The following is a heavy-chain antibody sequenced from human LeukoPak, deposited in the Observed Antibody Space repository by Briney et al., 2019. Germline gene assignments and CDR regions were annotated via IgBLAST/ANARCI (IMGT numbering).Heavy chain of an antibody. CDR2: IWYDGSNK. CDR1: GFTFSRYG. D-gene: IGHD3-10*01. V-gene: IGHV3-33*01. J-gene: IGHJ6*02. Sequence: GGSLRLSCAASGFTFSRYGMHWVRQAPRKGLEWVAVIWYDGSNKYYADSVKGRFTISRDNSKNTLYLQMNSLRAEDTAVYYCARDHYYGSGTSPPRMDVWGQGTTVTVSS. CDR3: ARDHYYGSGTSPPRMDV.